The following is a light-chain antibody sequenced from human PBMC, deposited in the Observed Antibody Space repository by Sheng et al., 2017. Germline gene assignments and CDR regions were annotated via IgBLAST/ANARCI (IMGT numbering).Light chain of an antibody. V-gene: IGLV2-11*01. J-gene: IGLJ2*01. CDR3: SSYVGRYSVI. CDR2: DVS. Sequence: QSALSQPRSVSGSLGQSVTISCSGTSYDIGAYDYVSWYQQHPDKVPKLLIFDVSDRPSGVSNRFSGSKSGSTASLTISGLLAEDEADYYCSSYVGRYSVIFGGGTKVTVL. CDR1: SYDIGAYDY.